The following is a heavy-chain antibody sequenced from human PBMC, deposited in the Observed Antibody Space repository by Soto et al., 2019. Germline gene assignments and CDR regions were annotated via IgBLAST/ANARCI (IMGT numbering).Heavy chain of an antibody. CDR1: GYTFTSYY. D-gene: IGHD6-13*01. V-gene: IGHV1-46*01. CDR3: ARVAAAGTRIGYFQH. J-gene: IGHJ1*01. Sequence: QVQLVQSGAEVKKPGASVKVSCKASGYTFTSYYMHWVRQAPGQGLEWMGIINPSGGSTSYAQKFQGRVTMPRDASTSTVYRELSSLRSEETAVYYCARVAAAGTRIGYFQHWGQGALVTVSS. CDR2: INPSGGST.